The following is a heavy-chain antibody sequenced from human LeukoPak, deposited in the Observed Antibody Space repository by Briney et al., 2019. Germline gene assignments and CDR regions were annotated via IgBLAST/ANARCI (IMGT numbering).Heavy chain of an antibody. J-gene: IGHJ4*02. D-gene: IGHD2-15*01. CDR2: ITSNGGST. CDR3: VREGYCSGGYCLFFFDY. CDR1: GFTFSSYA. Sequence: GGSLRLSCSASGFTFSSYAMHWVRQAPGKGLEYVSVITSNGGSTYYADSVKGRFTISRDNSKNKLYLQMSSLRPEDTAVYYCVREGYCSGGYCLFFFDYWGQGTLVTVSS. V-gene: IGHV3-64D*09.